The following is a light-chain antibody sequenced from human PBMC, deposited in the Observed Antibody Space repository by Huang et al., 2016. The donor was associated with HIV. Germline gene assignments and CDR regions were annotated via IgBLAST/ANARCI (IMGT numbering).Light chain of an antibody. J-gene: IGKJ5*01. CDR1: HDITNY. Sequence: DIQMTQSPSSLSASVGDRVTITCQASHDITNYLNWYQHKPGKAPKLLIYDASNLETGVPLRFSGGGSETDFTFTISSLQAEDVATYYCQQHADFPITFGQGTRLEI. V-gene: IGKV1-33*01. CDR3: QQHADFPIT. CDR2: DAS.